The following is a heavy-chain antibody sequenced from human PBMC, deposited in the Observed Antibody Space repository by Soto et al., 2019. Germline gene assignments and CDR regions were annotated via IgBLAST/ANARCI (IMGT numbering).Heavy chain of an antibody. J-gene: IGHJ5*02. D-gene: IGHD3-9*01. Sequence: SETLSLTCAVYGGSFSGYYWSWIRQPPGKGLEWIGEINHSGSTNYNPSLKSRVTISVDTSKNQFSLKLSSVTAADTAVYYCARADDILTGYLSAWFDPWGQGTLVTVSS. CDR2: INHSGST. V-gene: IGHV4-34*01. CDR1: GGSFSGYY. CDR3: ARADDILTGYLSAWFDP.